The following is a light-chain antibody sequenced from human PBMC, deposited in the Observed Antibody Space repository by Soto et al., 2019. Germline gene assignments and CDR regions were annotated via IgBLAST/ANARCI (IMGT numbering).Light chain of an antibody. CDR2: DVS. CDR3: CSWAGNSLV. V-gene: IGLV2-11*01. CDR1: SSDVGGYNY. J-gene: IGLJ3*02. Sequence: QSALTQPRSVSGSPGQSVTISCTGTSSDVGGYNYVSWYQQHPGKAPKIKIYDVSKRPSGVPDRFSGSKSGNTASLTISGLRAEDEADYYCCSWAGNSLVFGGGTKLTVL.